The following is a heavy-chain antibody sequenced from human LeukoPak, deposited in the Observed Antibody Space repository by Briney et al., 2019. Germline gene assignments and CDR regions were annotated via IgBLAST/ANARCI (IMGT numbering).Heavy chain of an antibody. CDR3: ARGFAFDF. V-gene: IGHV6-1*01. Sequence: SQTLSLTCAISGDSVSSNSAAWNWIRQSPSRGLEWLGRTYFRSKWYYDYAVSVKSRITISPDSSKNQFPLQLNSVTPDDTALYYCARGFAFDFWGQGTMVTVSS. CDR2: TYFRSKWYY. J-gene: IGHJ3*01. CDR1: GDSVSSNSAA.